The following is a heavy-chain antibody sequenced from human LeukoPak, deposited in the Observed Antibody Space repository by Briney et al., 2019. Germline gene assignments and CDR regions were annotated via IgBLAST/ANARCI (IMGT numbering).Heavy chain of an antibody. J-gene: IGHJ6*04. Sequence: GGSLRLSCAASGFTFGTHSMNWVRQAPGKGLEWVSAINAASSVIYYAESVKGRFTISRDNAKNSLFLQMNSLRPEDTAVYYCAELGITMIGGVWGKGTTVTISS. D-gene: IGHD3-10*02. CDR1: GFTFGTHS. CDR2: INAASSVI. CDR3: AELGITMIGGV. V-gene: IGHV3-21*01.